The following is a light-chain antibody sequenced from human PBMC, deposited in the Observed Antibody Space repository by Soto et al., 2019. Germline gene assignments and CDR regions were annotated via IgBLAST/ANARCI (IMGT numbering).Light chain of an antibody. Sequence: DVVMTQSPLSLPVTLGQPASISCRSSQSLAYRDGNTYLSWFQQRPGQSPRRLIYRVSNRDSGVPDRFSGSGSGTDFTLKISRVEAEDVGVYYCMQGTHWPPTFGGGTRVEIK. V-gene: IGKV2-30*01. CDR2: RVS. CDR3: MQGTHWPPT. J-gene: IGKJ4*01. CDR1: QSLAYRDGNTY.